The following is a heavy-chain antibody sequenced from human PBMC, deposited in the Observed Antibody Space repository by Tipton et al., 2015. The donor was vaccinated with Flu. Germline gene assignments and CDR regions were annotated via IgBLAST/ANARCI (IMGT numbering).Heavy chain of an antibody. D-gene: IGHD6-19*01. V-gene: IGHV4-59*08. CDR2: IYYSGST. CDR3: ASDSSGWSSTFDY. J-gene: IGHJ4*02. Sequence: LRLSCTVSGGSISSYYWSWIRQPPGKGLEWIGYIYYSGSTNYNPSLKSRVTISVDTSKNQFSLKLSSVTAADTAVYYCASDSSGWSSTFDYWGQGTLVTVSS. CDR1: GGSISSYY.